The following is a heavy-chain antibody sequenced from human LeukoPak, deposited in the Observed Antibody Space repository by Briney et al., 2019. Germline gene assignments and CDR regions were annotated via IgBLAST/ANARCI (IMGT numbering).Heavy chain of an antibody. CDR3: ARGGRGRNWFDP. Sequence: SSETLSLTCTVSGGSISNNNYYWAWIRQPPGKGLERIGSIYYSGSPYYNPSLKSRVTISVDTSKNQFSLRLSSVTAADTAVYYCARGGRGRNWFDPWGQGTLVTVSS. CDR1: GGSISNNNYY. CDR2: IYYSGSP. V-gene: IGHV4-39*01. J-gene: IGHJ5*02. D-gene: IGHD3-10*01.